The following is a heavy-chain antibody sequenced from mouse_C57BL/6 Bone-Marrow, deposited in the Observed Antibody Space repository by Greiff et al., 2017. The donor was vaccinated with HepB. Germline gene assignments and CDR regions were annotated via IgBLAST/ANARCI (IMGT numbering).Heavy chain of an antibody. V-gene: IGHV1-69*01. D-gene: IGHD2-14*01. CDR2: IDPSDSYT. Sequence: QVQLQQSGAELVMPGASVKLSCKASGYTFTSYWMHWVKQRPGQGLEWIGEIDPSDSYTNYNQKFKGKSTLTVDKSSSTAYMQLSSLTSEDSAVYYCARYEGAMDYWGQGTSVTVSS. J-gene: IGHJ4*01. CDR3: ARYEGAMDY. CDR1: GYTFTSYW.